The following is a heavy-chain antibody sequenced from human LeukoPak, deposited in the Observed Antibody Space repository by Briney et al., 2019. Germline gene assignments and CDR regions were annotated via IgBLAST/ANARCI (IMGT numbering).Heavy chain of an antibody. CDR1: GFTFDDYA. J-gene: IGHJ5*02. Sequence: GGSLRLSCAASGFTFDDYAMHWVRQAPGKGLEWVSGISWNSGSIGYADSVKGRFTISRDNAKNSLYLQMNSLRAEDTALYYCAKESGEGKTRLLLNWFDPWGQGTLVTVSS. D-gene: IGHD2-15*01. CDR2: ISWNSGSI. CDR3: AKESGEGKTRLLLNWFDP. V-gene: IGHV3-9*01.